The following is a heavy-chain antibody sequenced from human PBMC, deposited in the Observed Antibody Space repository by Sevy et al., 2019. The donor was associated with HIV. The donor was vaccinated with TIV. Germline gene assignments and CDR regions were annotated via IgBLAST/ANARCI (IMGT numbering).Heavy chain of an antibody. CDR2: VSHSGNT. CDR1: GDSINTYY. J-gene: IGHJ4*02. V-gene: IGHV4-59*08. D-gene: IGHD2-2*02. Sequence: SETLSLTCTVSGDSINTYYWSWIRQPPGKGLEWIGYVSHSGNTNYNPSLKSRVSMSVDTSTNQLSLKVKSMTAADTAVYYCARLRWDLVVVPGATPGCYFDSWGQGTLVTVSS. CDR3: ARLRWDLVVVPGATPGCYFDS.